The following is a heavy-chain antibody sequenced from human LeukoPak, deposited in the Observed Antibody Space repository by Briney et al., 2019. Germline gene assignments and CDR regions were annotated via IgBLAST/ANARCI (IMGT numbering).Heavy chain of an antibody. D-gene: IGHD6-19*01. CDR2: IKQDGSEK. Sequence: GGSLRLSCVASGFTFSSYWMSWVRQAPGKGLEWVANIKQDGSEKYYVDSVKGRFTISRDNAKNSLYLQMNSLRAEDTAVYYCARVSWSSGWYQVRDYFDYWGQGTLVTVSS. CDR1: GFTFSSYW. J-gene: IGHJ4*02. CDR3: ARVSWSSGWYQVRDYFDY. V-gene: IGHV3-7*01.